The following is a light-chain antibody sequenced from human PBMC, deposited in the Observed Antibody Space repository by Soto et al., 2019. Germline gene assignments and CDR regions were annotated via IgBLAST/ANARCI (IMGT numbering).Light chain of an antibody. V-gene: IGKV1-39*01. CDR3: QHSYSTPLS. J-gene: IGKJ2*01. Sequence: DIQMTQSPSSLSASVGDRVTITCRASQSISSYINWYQQKPGKAPKLLIYAASSLQSGVPTRFSGSGTGTDFTLTISSLQPEDFATYFSQHSYSTPLSFGRGIKLEIK. CDR2: AAS. CDR1: QSISSY.